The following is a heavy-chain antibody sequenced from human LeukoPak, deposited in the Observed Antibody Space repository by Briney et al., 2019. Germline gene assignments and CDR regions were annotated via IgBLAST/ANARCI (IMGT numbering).Heavy chain of an antibody. D-gene: IGHD3-22*01. Sequence: PGGTLRLSCAASRFTFSSYGMSWVRQAPGKGLEWVSGISSSGGSTYYTGSVKGRFTISRDNSKNTLYLQMNSLRAEDTAVYYCAKVRAGNYYYDSSDYWGQGTLVTVSS. V-gene: IGHV3-23*01. CDR3: AKVRAGNYYYDSSDY. CDR1: RFTFSSYG. J-gene: IGHJ4*02. CDR2: ISSSGGST.